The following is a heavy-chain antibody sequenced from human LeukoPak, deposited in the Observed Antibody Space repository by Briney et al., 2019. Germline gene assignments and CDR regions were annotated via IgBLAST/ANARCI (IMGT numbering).Heavy chain of an antibody. V-gene: IGHV3-33*01. D-gene: IGHD4-17*01. CDR3: ARDPATVTSHFDY. Sequence: GTSLRLSCVGSGFIFSRYDMHWVRQAPGKGLEWVALIWHDGSKTQYADSVKGRFTISRDDSKSTLYVQMSSLRVDDTAVYFCARDPATVTSHFDYWGQGALVTVSS. CDR2: IWHDGSKT. J-gene: IGHJ4*02. CDR1: GFIFSRYD.